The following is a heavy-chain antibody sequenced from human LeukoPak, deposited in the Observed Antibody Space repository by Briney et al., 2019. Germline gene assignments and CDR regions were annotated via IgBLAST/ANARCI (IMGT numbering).Heavy chain of an antibody. J-gene: IGHJ6*03. D-gene: IGHD2-2*01. CDR2: IYHSGST. Sequence: SETLSLTCAVYGGSFSGYYWSWIRQPPGKGLEWIGYIYHSGSTYYNPSLKSRVTISVDRSKNQFSLKLSSVTAADTAVYYCASFLADIVVVPADQHYYYYMDVWGKGTTVTVSS. CDR1: GGSFSGYY. V-gene: IGHV4-34*01. CDR3: ASFLADIVVVPADQHYYYYMDV.